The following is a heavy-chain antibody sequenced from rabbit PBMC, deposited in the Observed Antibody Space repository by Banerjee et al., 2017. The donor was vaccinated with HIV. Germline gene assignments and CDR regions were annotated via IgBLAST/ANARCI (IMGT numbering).Heavy chain of an antibody. CDR3: VRETETYAGYAGYGYYFDL. CDR2: IYAGKGSS. D-gene: IGHD7-1*01. J-gene: IGHJ4*01. Sequence: QEQLVESGGGLVQPEGSLTLTCKASGFDFSSYYMNWVRQAPGKGLEWIGRIYAGKGSSDYANWVNGRFTISSDSAQNTVDLQMNSLTAADTATYFCVRETETYAGYAGYGYYFDLWGPGTLVTVS. V-gene: IGHV1S47*01. CDR1: GFDFSSYY.